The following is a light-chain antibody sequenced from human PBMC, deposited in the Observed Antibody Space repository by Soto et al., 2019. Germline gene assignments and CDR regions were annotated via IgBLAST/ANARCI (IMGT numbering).Light chain of an antibody. CDR1: QGISSY. Sequence: AIRMTQSPSSLSASTGDRATITCRASQGISSYLGWYQQKPGKAPKLLIYAASTLQSGVPSRFSGSGSGTDFTLTISCLQSEDFATYYCQQYYSYPRTFGGGTKVDIK. J-gene: IGKJ4*01. CDR2: AAS. CDR3: QQYYSYPRT. V-gene: IGKV1-8*01.